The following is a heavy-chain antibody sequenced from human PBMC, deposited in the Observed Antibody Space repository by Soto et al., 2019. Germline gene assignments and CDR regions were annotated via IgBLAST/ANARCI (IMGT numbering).Heavy chain of an antibody. CDR1: GFTFSSYA. V-gene: IGHV3-23*01. J-gene: IGHJ2*01. Sequence: EVQLMESGGGLVQPGGSLRLSCAASGFTFSSYAMSWVRQAPGKGLEWVSAISGSGGSTYYADSVKGRFTISRDNSKNTLYLQMNSLRAEDTAVYYCAKDLIVGPDSGWYFDLWGCGTLVTVSS. CDR3: AKDLIVGPDSGWYFDL. D-gene: IGHD1-26*01. CDR2: ISGSGGST.